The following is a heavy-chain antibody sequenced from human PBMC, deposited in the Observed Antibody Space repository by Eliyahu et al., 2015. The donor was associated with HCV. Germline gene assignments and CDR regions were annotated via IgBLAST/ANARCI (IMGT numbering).Heavy chain of an antibody. J-gene: IGHJ5*01. CDR3: ARDQDNEGPKDNWFDS. Sequence: QVQLVQSGAEVKKPGASVKXXCKASGYXFXTYGITWVRQAPGQGLEWMAWISPYNGNTNYAQEVQGRVTLTTDTSTNTAYMELRSLRSDDTAVYYCARDQDNEGPKDNWFDSWGQGTLVTVSS. CDR1: GYXFXTYG. CDR2: ISPYNGNT. V-gene: IGHV1-18*01. D-gene: IGHD2-15*01.